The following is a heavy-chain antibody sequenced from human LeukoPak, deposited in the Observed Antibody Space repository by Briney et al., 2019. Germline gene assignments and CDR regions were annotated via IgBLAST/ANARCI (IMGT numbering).Heavy chain of an antibody. J-gene: IGHJ4*02. Sequence: GGSLRLSCAASGFTFSSYAMSCVRQAPGKGLEWVSGISGSAYSTYYADSVQGRFTISRDNSKNTLYLQMNSLRAEDTAVYYCAKEAGYSGYDYPDYCSQGTLVTVSS. CDR2: ISGSAYST. CDR3: AKEAGYSGYDYPDY. CDR1: GFTFSSYA. V-gene: IGHV3-23*01. D-gene: IGHD5-12*01.